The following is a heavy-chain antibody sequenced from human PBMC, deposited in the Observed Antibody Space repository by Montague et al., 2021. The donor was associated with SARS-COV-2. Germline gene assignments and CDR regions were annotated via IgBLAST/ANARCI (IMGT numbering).Heavy chain of an antibody. CDR2: INHSGST. Sequence: SETLSLTCAVYGGSFSGYYWSWIRQPPGKGLEWIGEINHSGSTNYNPSLKSRVPISVDTSKNQFSLKLSSVTAADTAVYYCARVRAVPAAMRIFSLGRSYYGMDVWGQGTTVTVSS. CDR1: GGSFSGYY. J-gene: IGHJ6*02. D-gene: IGHD2-2*01. CDR3: ARVRAVPAAMRIFSLGRSYYGMDV. V-gene: IGHV4-34*01.